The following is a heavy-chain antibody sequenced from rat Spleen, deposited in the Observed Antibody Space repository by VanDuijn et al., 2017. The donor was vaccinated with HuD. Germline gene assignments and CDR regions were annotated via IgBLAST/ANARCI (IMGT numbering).Heavy chain of an antibody. CDR3: ARRHYGYTDYFDC. Sequence: EVQLVESGGGLVQPGRSLKLSCAASGFTFSSFPMAWVRQAPKKGLEWVASISYGDSYGHSSTYYRDSVKGRFTISRENAKSTLSLQMDSLRSEDTATYYCARRHYGYTDYFDCWGQGVMVTVSS. V-gene: IGHV5-7*01. CDR2: ISYGDSYGHSST. D-gene: IGHD1-9*01. J-gene: IGHJ2*01. CDR1: GFTFSSFP.